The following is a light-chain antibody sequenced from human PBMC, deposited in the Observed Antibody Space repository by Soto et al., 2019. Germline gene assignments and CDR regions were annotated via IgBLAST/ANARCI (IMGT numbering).Light chain of an antibody. CDR3: QQYNSYSGT. J-gene: IGKJ1*01. CDR2: AVF. V-gene: IGKV1-9*01. Sequence: DIQLTQSPSFLSASVGDRVTITCRASQDISNFLAWFQQKPGRAPKLLIYAVFTLQSGVPSRFSGSGSGAEFTLTISRLQPDDFAGYYCQQYNSYSGTFGQGTKV. CDR1: QDISNF.